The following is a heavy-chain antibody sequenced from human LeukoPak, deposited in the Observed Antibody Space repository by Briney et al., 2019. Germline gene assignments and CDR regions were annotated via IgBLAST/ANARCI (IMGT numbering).Heavy chain of an antibody. CDR2: INPNSGAT. V-gene: IGHV1-2*02. Sequence: GASVKVSCKASGYTFTNYYMHWVRQAPGQGLEWMGWINPNSGATNYAQNFQGRVTMTRDTSISTAYMELSRLTSDDTAVYYCASVTYSSLSPFDYWGRGTLVTVSS. CDR3: ASVTYSSLSPFDY. D-gene: IGHD6-6*01. CDR1: GYTFTNYY. J-gene: IGHJ4*02.